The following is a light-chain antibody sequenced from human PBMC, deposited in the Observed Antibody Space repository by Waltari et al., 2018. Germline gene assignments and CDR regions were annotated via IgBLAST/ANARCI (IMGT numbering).Light chain of an antibody. V-gene: IGLV2-11*01. CDR2: DVS. CDR3: CSYAGSYTYV. J-gene: IGLJ1*01. CDR1: SSDVGAYNY. Sequence: QSALTQPPSVSGSPGQSVTISCTGTSSDVGAYNYVSWYQQHPGKAPELMIYDVSKRPSGVPDRFSGSKSGNTAALTISGLQGEDEADYYCCSYAGSYTYVFGTGTKVTVL.